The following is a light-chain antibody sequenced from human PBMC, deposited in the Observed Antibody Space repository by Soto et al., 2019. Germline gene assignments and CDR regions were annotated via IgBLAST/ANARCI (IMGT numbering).Light chain of an antibody. V-gene: IGLV2-14*01. CDR2: EVT. Sequence: QSALTQPASVSGSPGQSITISCTGTSTDVNGRNYVSWYQQHPGKAPKVIIYEVTNRPSGISHHFSGSKSGNTASLTISGLQAEDEADYYCCSYTSGTSVFGTGTKLTVL. CDR1: STDVNGRNY. CDR3: CSYTSGTSV. J-gene: IGLJ1*01.